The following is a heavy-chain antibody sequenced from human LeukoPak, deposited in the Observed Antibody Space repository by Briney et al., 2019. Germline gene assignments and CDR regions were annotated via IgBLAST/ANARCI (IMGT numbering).Heavy chain of an antibody. D-gene: IGHD6-13*01. CDR2: INPNSGGT. V-gene: IGHV1-2*02. CDR1: GYTFTSYD. Sequence: ASVKVSCKASGYTFTSYDINWVRRAPGQGLEWMGWINPNSGGTNYAQKFQGRVTMTRDTSISTAYMELSRLRSDDTAVYYCARRHSSSWYGIYAFDIWGQGTMVTVSS. CDR3: ARRHSSSWYGIYAFDI. J-gene: IGHJ3*02.